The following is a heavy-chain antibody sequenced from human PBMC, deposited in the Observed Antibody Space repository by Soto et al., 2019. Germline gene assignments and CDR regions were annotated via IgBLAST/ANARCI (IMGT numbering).Heavy chain of an antibody. CDR1: GFTFSSNA. Sequence: PGGSLRLSCAASGFTFSSNAMSWVRQAPGKGLEWVSGISSSGGSTYYADSVKGRFTISRDNSKNMLYLQMNNLRAEDTAVYYCAKAQGGSYFDYWGHGTLVPVYS. J-gene: IGHJ4*01. CDR2: ISSSGGST. V-gene: IGHV3-23*01. D-gene: IGHD2-15*01. CDR3: AKAQGGSYFDY.